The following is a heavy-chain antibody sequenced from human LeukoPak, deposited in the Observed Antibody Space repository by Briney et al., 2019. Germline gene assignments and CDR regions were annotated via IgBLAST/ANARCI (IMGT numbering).Heavy chain of an antibody. V-gene: IGHV4-34*01. CDR2: INHSGST. CDR1: GGSFSGYY. D-gene: IGHD3-22*01. Sequence: PSETLSLTCAVYGGSFSGYYWSWIRQPPGKGLEWIGEINHSGSTNYNPSLKSRVTISVDTSKNQFSLKLSSVTAADTAVYYCARVRYYYDSSGQYYFDYWGQGTLVTVSS. J-gene: IGHJ4*02. CDR3: ARVRYYYDSSGQYYFDY.